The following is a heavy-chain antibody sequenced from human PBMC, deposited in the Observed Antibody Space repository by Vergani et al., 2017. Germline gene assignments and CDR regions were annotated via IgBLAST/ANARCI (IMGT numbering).Heavy chain of an antibody. CDR1: GGTFSSYA. Sequence: QVQLVQSGAEVKKPGSSVKVSCKASGGTFSSYAISWVRQAPGQGLEWMGGIIPIFGTANYAQKFQGRVTMTRNTSISTAYMELSSLRSEDTAVYYCARAGTIFARRVYYFDYWGQGTLVTVSS. J-gene: IGHJ4*02. D-gene: IGHD3-3*01. CDR2: IIPIFGTA. V-gene: IGHV1-69*06. CDR3: ARAGTIFARRVYYFDY.